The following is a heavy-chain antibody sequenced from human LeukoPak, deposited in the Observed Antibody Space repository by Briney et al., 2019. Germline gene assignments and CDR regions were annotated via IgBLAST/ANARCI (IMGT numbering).Heavy chain of an antibody. CDR2: IYSGGST. J-gene: IGHJ6*02. D-gene: IGHD3-22*01. Sequence: GGSLRLSCAASGFTVSSNYMSWVRQAPGKGLEWVSVIYSGGSTYYADSVKGRFTIYRDNSKNTLYLQMNSLRAEDTAVYYCASDSPGDSSGYYYYYGMDVWGQRATVTVSS. CDR3: ASDSPGDSSGYYYYYGMDV. CDR1: GFTVSSNY. V-gene: IGHV3-53*01.